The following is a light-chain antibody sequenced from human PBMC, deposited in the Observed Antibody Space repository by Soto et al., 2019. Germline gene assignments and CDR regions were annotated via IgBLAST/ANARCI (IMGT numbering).Light chain of an antibody. CDR1: QSVSNNY. J-gene: IGKJ5*01. Sequence: EIVLTQSPGTLSLSPGERATLSCRASQSVSNNYLAWYQQKPGQAPRLLMSGTSNRATGTPDRFSGSGSGTDFTLTISRLEPEDFAVYYCQQRSNWRATFGQGTRLEIK. CDR3: QQRSNWRAT. V-gene: IGKV3D-20*02. CDR2: GTS.